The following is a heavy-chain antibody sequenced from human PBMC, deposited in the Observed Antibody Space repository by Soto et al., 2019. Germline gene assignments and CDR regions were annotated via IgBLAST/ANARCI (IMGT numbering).Heavy chain of an antibody. CDR3: ARHSLALRKNNWFDP. V-gene: IGHV4-39*01. J-gene: IGHJ5*02. CDR2: IFYLGSS. Sequence: SIISSDFYWGWVRQPPGKGLEWIGSIFYLGSSYYNPSLKSRVTMSVDTSKNQFSLRLRSVTAADTALYFCARHSLALRKNNWFDPWGQGIMVTVS. D-gene: IGHD3-3*02. CDR1: SIISSDFY.